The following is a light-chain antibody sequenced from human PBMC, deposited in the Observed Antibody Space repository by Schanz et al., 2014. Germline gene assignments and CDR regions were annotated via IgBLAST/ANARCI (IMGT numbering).Light chain of an antibody. Sequence: QTVVTQEPSFSVSPGGTVTLTCGLSSGSVSSSYYPSWFQQAPGQTPRPLIYSTNTRSSGVPDRFSGSILGSKAALTITGAQADDESDYYCVLYMNSGIWVFGGGTKLTVL. V-gene: IGLV8-61*01. CDR1: SGSVSSSYY. CDR2: STN. J-gene: IGLJ3*02. CDR3: VLYMNSGIWV.